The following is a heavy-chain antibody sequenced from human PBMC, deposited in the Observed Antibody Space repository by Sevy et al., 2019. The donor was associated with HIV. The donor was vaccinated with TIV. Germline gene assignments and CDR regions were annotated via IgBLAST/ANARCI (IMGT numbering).Heavy chain of an antibody. V-gene: IGHV4-59*01. CDR1: GGSISSYY. CDR2: IYYSGST. CDR3: ARGWGRDAFDI. D-gene: IGHD3-16*01. Sequence: SETLSLTCTVSGGSISSYYWSWIRQPPGKGLEWIGYIYYSGSTNYNPFLKSRVTISVDTSKNQFSLKLSSVTAADTAVYYCARGWGRDAFDIWGQGTMVTVSS. J-gene: IGHJ3*02.